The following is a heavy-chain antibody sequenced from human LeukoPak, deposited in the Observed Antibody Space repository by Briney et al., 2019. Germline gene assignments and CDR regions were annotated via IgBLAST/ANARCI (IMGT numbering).Heavy chain of an antibody. CDR2: ISGRGGST. D-gene: IGHD3-10*01. V-gene: IGHV3-23*01. CDR3: AKAPGFGEYPWFDY. J-gene: IGHJ4*02. Sequence: PGGSLRLSCAASGFTFSSYAMSWVRQAPGKGLEWVSAISGRGGSTYYADSVKGRFTISRDNSKNTLYLQMNSLRAEDTAVYYCAKAPGFGEYPWFDYWGQGTLVTVSS. CDR1: GFTFSSYA.